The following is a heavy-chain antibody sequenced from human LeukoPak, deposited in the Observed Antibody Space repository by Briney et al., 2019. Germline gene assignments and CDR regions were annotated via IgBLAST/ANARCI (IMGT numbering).Heavy chain of an antibody. Sequence: GKSLRLSCAASGFTFSRYSMNWVRQAPGKGLEWVSYISSSSSTIYYADSVKGRFTISRDNAKNSLYLQMNSLRVEDTAVYYCAREGRDYGDYWGQGTLVTVSS. D-gene: IGHD3-10*01. CDR2: ISSSSSTI. V-gene: IGHV3-48*04. J-gene: IGHJ4*02. CDR1: GFTFSRYS. CDR3: AREGRDYGDY.